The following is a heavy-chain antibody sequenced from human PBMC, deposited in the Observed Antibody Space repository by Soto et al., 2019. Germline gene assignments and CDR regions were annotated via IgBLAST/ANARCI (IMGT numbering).Heavy chain of an antibody. V-gene: IGHV3-30*18. CDR3: AKDLGAINS. CDR2: ISYDGSFS. CDR1: GFAFSSFG. Sequence: QVQLVESGGGVVQPGRSLRLSCAVSGFAFSSFGMHWVRQAPGKGLEWVAIISYDGSFSHFADSVKGRFTISRDNSKNRLYLQMNSLGPEDTAVYYCAKDLGAINSWVQGTLVTVSS. J-gene: IGHJ4*02. D-gene: IGHD1-26*01.